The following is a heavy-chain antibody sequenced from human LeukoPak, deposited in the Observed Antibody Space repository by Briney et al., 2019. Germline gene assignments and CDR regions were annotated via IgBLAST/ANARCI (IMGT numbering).Heavy chain of an antibody. CDR2: IKQDRSEK. CDR1: GFTFSDYY. V-gene: IGHV3-7*01. CDR3: ARAPGSGWSYFDY. D-gene: IGHD6-19*01. J-gene: IGHJ4*02. Sequence: GGSLRLSCATSGFTFSDYYMSWVRQAPGKGLELVANIKQDRSEKYYVDSVKGRFTISRGNAKNSLYLQMNSLRAEDTAVYYCARAPGSGWSYFDYWGQGTLVTVSS.